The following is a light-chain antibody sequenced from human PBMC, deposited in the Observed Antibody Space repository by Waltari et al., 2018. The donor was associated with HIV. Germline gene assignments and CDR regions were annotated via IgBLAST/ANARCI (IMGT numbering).Light chain of an antibody. CDR1: QDVGSY. CDR3: QQRRRWPIT. J-gene: IGKJ5*01. Sequence: DIVLTQSPAILSLSQGEGVTLPCRASQDVGSYLAWYQHKPGQAPRLLIYDASNRATGIPARFSGGGSGTDFTLTISRLEPDDFALYYCQQRRRWPITFGQGTRIEI. V-gene: IGKV3-11*01. CDR2: DAS.